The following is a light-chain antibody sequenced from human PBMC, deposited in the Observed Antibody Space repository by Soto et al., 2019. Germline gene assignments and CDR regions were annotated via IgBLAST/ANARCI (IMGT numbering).Light chain of an antibody. CDR2: GAS. CDR3: QKDDRAPFT. J-gene: IGKJ3*01. V-gene: IGKV1-27*01. Sequence: DIQMTQSPSSLSAYLGDRVTITCRASQGISNYLAWYQQKPGRLPKLLLFGASTLQSGVPARFSGSGSGTLFTLTISRLLPDYVATECGQKDDRAPFTFGPGTKVHFK. CDR1: QGISNY.